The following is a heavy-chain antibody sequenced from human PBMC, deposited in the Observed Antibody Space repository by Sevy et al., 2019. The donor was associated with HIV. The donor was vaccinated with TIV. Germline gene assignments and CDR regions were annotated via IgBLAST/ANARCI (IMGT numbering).Heavy chain of an antibody. J-gene: IGHJ4*02. CDR1: GFTFNNYG. V-gene: IGHV3-33*08. CDR2: IWYDGSKK. D-gene: IGHD3-3*01. CDR3: ASGPYYDFWSGRY. Sequence: GGSLRLSCAASGFTFNNYGMHWVRQAPGKGLEWVALIWYDGSKKYYADSVKGRFAISRDKSTNTLYLQMNSLRPEDTAVYYCASGPYYDFWSGRYWGQGTLVTVSS.